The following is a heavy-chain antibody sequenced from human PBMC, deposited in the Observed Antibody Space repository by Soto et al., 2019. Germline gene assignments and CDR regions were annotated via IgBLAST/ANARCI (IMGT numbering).Heavy chain of an antibody. CDR1: GFTFSSYA. Sequence: EVQQLESGGGLVQPGGSLRLSCAASGFTFSSYAMSWVRQAPGKGLEWVSAISGSGGSTYYADSVKGRFTISRDNSKNTLYLQMNSLRAEDTAVYYCAKERYYYGSGSYLRGFDPWGQGTLVTVSS. J-gene: IGHJ5*02. CDR2: ISGSGGST. CDR3: AKERYYYGSGSYLRGFDP. D-gene: IGHD3-10*01. V-gene: IGHV3-23*01.